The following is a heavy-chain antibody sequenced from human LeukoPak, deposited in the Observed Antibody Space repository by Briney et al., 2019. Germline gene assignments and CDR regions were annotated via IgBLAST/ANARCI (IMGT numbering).Heavy chain of an antibody. J-gene: IGHJ6*04. CDR1: GGSFSGYY. CDR3: ARLNIVVVPAAINPLYYYGMDV. D-gene: IGHD2-2*01. CDR2: IDHSGST. V-gene: IGHV4-34*01. Sequence: SETLSLTCAVYGGSFSGYYWSWIRQPPGKGLEWIGEIDHSGSTNYNPSLKSRVTISVDTSKNQFSLKLSSVTAADTAVYYCARLNIVVVPAAINPLYYYGMDVWGKGTTVTVSS.